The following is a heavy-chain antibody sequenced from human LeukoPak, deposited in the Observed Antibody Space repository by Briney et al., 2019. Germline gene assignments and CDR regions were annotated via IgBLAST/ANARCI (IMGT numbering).Heavy chain of an antibody. Sequence: SETLSLTCTASGGSISGYYWSWIRQSPGKGLVWIGYMYYSGSTNYNPSLESRITISIDMSNNQFSLTLSSVTAADTALYYCARHFTYYYDSSGYPRDAFDIWGQGTMVTVSS. V-gene: IGHV4-59*08. CDR2: MYYSGST. J-gene: IGHJ3*02. CDR1: GGSISGYY. CDR3: ARHFTYYYDSSGYPRDAFDI. D-gene: IGHD3-22*01.